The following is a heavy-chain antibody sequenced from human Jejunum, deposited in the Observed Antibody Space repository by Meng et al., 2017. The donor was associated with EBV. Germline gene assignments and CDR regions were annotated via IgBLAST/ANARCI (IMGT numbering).Heavy chain of an antibody. D-gene: IGHD3-10*01. Sequence: QVQLKGPGPGLVNPSGTLSLTCAVSGGLISNNVWGNWLRHPPGKGLEWIGEIYHSGLTNYNPSLKSRVTISVDTSKNKFSLNLASVTAADTAVYYCARSPGSWRLDYWGPGTLVTVSS. V-gene: IGHV4-4*02. J-gene: IGHJ4*02. CDR3: ARSPGSWRLDY. CDR2: IYHSGLT. CDR1: GGLISNNVW.